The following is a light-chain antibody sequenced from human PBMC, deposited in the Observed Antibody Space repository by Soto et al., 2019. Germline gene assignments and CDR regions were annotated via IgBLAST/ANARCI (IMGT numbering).Light chain of an antibody. CDR2: HAS. CDR1: QGISSY. CDR3: QHYNSYGT. Sequence: AIRMTQSPSSFSASTGDRVTITCRASQGISSYLAWYQQKPGKAPKLLIYHASSLETGVPSRFSGSGSGTEFTLTISSLQPDDFATYYCQHYNSYGTFGQGTKVDIK. J-gene: IGKJ1*01. V-gene: IGKV1-8*01.